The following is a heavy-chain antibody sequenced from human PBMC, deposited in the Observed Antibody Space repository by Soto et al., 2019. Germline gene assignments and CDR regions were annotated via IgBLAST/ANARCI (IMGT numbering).Heavy chain of an antibody. Sequence: ASVKVSCKASGYTFTSYDINWVRQATGQGLEWMGWMNPNSGNTGYAQKFQGRVTMTRNTSISTAYMELSSLRSEDTAVYYCARESWELGYCSGGSCPLDIWGQGTMVTVSS. J-gene: IGHJ3*02. CDR3: ARESWELGYCSGGSCPLDI. D-gene: IGHD2-15*01. CDR2: MNPNSGNT. CDR1: GYTFTSYD. V-gene: IGHV1-8*01.